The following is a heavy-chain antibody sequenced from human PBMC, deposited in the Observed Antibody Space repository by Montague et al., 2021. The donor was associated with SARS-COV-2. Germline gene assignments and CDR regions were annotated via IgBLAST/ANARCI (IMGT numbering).Heavy chain of an antibody. J-gene: IGHJ3*02. V-gene: IGHV3-30-3*01. CDR3: ARAAQKQYVLLWFGELLHDAFDI. D-gene: IGHD3-10*01. CDR2: ISYDGSNK. CDR1: GFTFSSYA. Sequence: SLRLSCAASGFTFSSYAMHWVRQAPGKGLEWVAVISYDGSNKYYADSAKGRFTISRDNSKNTLYLQMNSQRAEDTAVYYCARAAQKQYVLLWFGELLHDAFDIWGQGTMVTVSS.